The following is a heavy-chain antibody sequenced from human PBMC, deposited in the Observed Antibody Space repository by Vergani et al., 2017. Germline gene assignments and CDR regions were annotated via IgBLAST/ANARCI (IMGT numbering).Heavy chain of an antibody. CDR3: ARDRRDYYDSSGYYGGEIDY. J-gene: IGHJ4*02. V-gene: IGHV4-59*01. CDR2: IYYSGST. CDR1: GGSISSYY. Sequence: QVQLQESGPGLVKPSETLSLTCTVSGGSISSYYWSWIRQPPGXGLEWIGYIYYSGSTNYNPSLKSRVTISVDTSKNQFSLKLSAVTAADTAVYYCARDRRDYYDSSGYYGGEIDYWGQGTLVTVSS. D-gene: IGHD3-22*01.